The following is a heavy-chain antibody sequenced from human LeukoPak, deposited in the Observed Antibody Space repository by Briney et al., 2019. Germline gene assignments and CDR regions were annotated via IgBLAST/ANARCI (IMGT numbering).Heavy chain of an antibody. Sequence: ASVKVSCKASGYTFTGYYMHWMRQAPGQGLEWMGWINPNSGGTNYAQKFQGRVTMTRDTSISTAYMELSRLRSDDTAVYYCARVYQYYDFWSGYLPIFDYWGQGTLVTVSS. J-gene: IGHJ4*02. CDR3: ARVYQYYDFWSGYLPIFDY. CDR1: GYTFTGYY. CDR2: INPNSGGT. V-gene: IGHV1-2*02. D-gene: IGHD3-3*01.